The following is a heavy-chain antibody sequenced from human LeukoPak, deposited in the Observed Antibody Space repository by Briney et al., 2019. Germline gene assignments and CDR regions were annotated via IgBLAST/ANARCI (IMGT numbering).Heavy chain of an antibody. J-gene: IGHJ4*02. D-gene: IGHD1-26*01. Sequence: TSETLSLTCTVSGGSISSYYWSWIRQPAGKGLEWIGRIYTSGSTNYNPSLKSRVTMSVDTSKNQFSLILSSVTAADTAVYYCAREVAVVGATWVDYWGQGTLVTVSS. CDR2: IYTSGST. V-gene: IGHV4-4*07. CDR3: AREVAVVGATWVDY. CDR1: GGSISSYY.